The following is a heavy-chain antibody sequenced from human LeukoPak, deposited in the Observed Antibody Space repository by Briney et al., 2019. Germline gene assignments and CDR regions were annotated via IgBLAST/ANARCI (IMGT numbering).Heavy chain of an antibody. CDR1: GYTFTSYD. CDR2: MNPNSGNT. Sequence: GASVKVSCKASGYTFTSYDINWVRQATGQGLEWMGWMNPNSGNTGYAQKFQGRVTMTRNTSISTAYMELSSLRSEDTAVYYCARGIPLAAARYYYGMDVWGQGTTVTVSS. J-gene: IGHJ6*02. D-gene: IGHD6-13*01. CDR3: ARGIPLAAARYYYGMDV. V-gene: IGHV1-8*01.